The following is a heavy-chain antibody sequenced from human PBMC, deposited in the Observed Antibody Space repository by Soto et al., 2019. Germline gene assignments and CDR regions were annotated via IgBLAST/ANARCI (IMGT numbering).Heavy chain of an antibody. CDR3: IRDPYGST. CDR1: GFTFSTAW. D-gene: IGHD3-10*01. J-gene: IGHJ5*02. V-gene: IGHV3-15*01. Sequence: EVQLVESGGGLVKPGESHRLSCAASGFTFSTAWMTWVRQAPGRGLEWVARIKTTSDGGTIHYAAPVKGRFTISRDDSKDTLFLQMNSLKIEDTALYYCIRDPYGSTWGQGTLVTVSS. CDR2: IKTTSDGGTI.